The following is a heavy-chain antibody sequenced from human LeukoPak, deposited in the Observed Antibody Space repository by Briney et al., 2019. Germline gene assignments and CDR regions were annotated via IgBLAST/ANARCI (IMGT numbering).Heavy chain of an antibody. CDR2: IYYSGST. CDR1: GGSISSYY. V-gene: IGHV4-59*08. J-gene: IGHJ6*02. Sequence: SETLSLTCTVSGGSISSYYWSWIRQPPGKGLEWIGYIYYSGSTNYNPSPTSRVTIPVDTSKNQFSLKLSSVTAADTAVYYCARHYGSSSYYYYYGMDVWGQGTMVTVSS. CDR3: ARHYGSSSYYYYYGMDV. D-gene: IGHD6-13*01.